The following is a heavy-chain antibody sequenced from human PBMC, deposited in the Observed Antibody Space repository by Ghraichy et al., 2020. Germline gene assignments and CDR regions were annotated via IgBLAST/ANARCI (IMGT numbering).Heavy chain of an antibody. D-gene: IGHD2-2*01. V-gene: IGHV2-5*02. CDR1: GFLISTSGVG. CDR3: ARIVPAVIWAY. J-gene: IGHJ4*02. Sequence: SGPTLVKPTQTLTLTCSLSGFLISTSGVGVGWIRQPPGKALEYLALIYWDDDQRYSPSLRSRLTISKETSRNQVVLTMTNMDPGDTATYYCARIVPAVIWAYWGQGTLITVSS. CDR2: IYWDDDQ.